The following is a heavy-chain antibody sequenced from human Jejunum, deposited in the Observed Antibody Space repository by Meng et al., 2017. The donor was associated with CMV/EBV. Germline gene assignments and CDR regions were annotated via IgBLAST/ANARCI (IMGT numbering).Heavy chain of an antibody. CDR2: IIPILGIA. CDR3: ARDSTVVAAPSYYGMDV. D-gene: IGHD6-6*01. Sequence: CSSYAISWVRQAPGQGLEWMGGIIPILGIANYAQKFQGRVTITADKSTSTAYMELSSLRSEDTAVYYCARDSTVVAAPSYYGMDVWGQGTTVTVSS. V-gene: IGHV1-69*10. J-gene: IGHJ6*02. CDR1: CSSYA.